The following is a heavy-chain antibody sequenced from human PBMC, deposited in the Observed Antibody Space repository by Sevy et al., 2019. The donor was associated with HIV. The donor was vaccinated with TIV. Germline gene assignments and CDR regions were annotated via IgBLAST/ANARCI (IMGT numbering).Heavy chain of an antibody. J-gene: IGHJ6*02. CDR3: ARGKVPLSYYYGMDV. V-gene: IGHV4-59*01. Sequence: SETLFLTCTVSGASISNYYWTWIRQPPGKGLEWIGYIDYSGSTNYNPSLKSRVTISVDMSNNQFSLKVSSAIAADTAVYYCARGKVPLSYYYGMDVWGQGTTVTVSS. CDR1: GASISNYY. CDR2: IDYSGST.